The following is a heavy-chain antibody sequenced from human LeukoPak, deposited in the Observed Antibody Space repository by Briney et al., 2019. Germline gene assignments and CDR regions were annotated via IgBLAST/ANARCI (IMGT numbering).Heavy chain of an antibody. CDR1: GYTFTGYY. CDR3: ARAYYYGSGRRLDV. J-gene: IGHJ6*04. CDR2: INPNSGGT. D-gene: IGHD3-10*01. V-gene: IGHV1-2*02. Sequence: ASVKVSCKASGYTFTGYYMHWVRQAPGQGLEWMGWINPNSGGTNYAQKFQGRVTMTRDTAISTAYMELSRLRSDDTAVYYCARAYYYGSGRRLDVWGKGTTVTISS.